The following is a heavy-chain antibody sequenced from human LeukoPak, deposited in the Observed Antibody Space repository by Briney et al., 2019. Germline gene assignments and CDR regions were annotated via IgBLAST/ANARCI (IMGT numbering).Heavy chain of an antibody. V-gene: IGHV3-30-3*02. CDR1: GFTFSSYA. Sequence: PGGSLRLSCAASGFTFSSYAMHWVRQAPGKGLEWVAVISYDGSNKYYADSVKGRFTISRDNSKNTLYLQMNSLRAEDTAVYYCAAPRLQWLVRLDAFDIWGQGTMVTVSS. CDR2: ISYDGSNK. D-gene: IGHD6-19*01. J-gene: IGHJ3*02. CDR3: AAPRLQWLVRLDAFDI.